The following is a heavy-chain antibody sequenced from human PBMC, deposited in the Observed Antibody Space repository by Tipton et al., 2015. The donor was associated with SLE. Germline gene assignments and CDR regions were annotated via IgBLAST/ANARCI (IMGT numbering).Heavy chain of an antibody. V-gene: IGHV4-39*01. D-gene: IGHD3-22*01. CDR1: GGSISSSSYY. J-gene: IGHJ3*02. CDR3: ARVNLITSKAFDI. Sequence: TLSLTCTVSGGSISSSSYYWGWIRQPPGKGLEWIGSIYYSGSTYYNPSLKSRVTISVDTSKNQFSPKLSSVTAADTAVYYCARVNLITSKAFDIWGQGTMVTVSS. CDR2: IYYSGST.